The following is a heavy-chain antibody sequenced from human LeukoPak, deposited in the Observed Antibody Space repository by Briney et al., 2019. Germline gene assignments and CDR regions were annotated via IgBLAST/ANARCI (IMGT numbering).Heavy chain of an antibody. CDR2: ISDKGVS. CDR3: ARGRFNVIRGVIKTVWFDP. D-gene: IGHD3-10*01. J-gene: IGHJ5*02. Sequence: SETLSLTCSVSGGSVTDYYWSWIRQPPGKGLEWIGYISDKGVSHYSPSLKSRITISADTSKKQVSLRLTSATAADTAVYYCARGRFNVIRGVIKTVWFDPWTQGTQVTVSS. V-gene: IGHV4-59*02. CDR1: GGSVTDYY.